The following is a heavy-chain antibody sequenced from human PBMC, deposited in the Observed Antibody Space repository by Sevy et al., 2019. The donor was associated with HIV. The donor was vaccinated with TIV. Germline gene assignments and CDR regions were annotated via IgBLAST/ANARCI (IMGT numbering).Heavy chain of an antibody. Sequence: SETLSLTCTVSGGSISSSYYYWGWIRQPPGKGLEWIDSFYYSRSTYYNPSLKGRVTISVDTSKDQFSLNLSSVTAADTAVYYCARQRARWELGGWYFDLWGRGTLVTVSS. D-gene: IGHD1-26*01. CDR2: FYYSRST. J-gene: IGHJ2*01. CDR3: ARQRARWELGGWYFDL. CDR1: GGSISSSYYY. V-gene: IGHV4-39*01.